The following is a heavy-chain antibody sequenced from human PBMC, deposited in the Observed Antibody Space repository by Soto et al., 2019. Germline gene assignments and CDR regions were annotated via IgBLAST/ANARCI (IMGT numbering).Heavy chain of an antibody. D-gene: IGHD2-15*01. CDR2: IYYSGST. J-gene: IGHJ6*03. CDR3: ARVWEHGVVVAAMVSDYYYMDV. V-gene: IGHV4-59*01. Sequence: SETLSLTCTVSGGSISSYYWSWIRQPPGKGLEWIGYIYYSGSTNYNPSLKSRVTISVDTSKNQFSLKLSSVTAADTAVYYCARVWEHGVVVAAMVSDYYYMDVWGKGTTVTVSS. CDR1: GGSISSYY.